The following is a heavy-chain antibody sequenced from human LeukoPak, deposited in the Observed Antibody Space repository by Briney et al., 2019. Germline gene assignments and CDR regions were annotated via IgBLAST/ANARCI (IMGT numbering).Heavy chain of an antibody. V-gene: IGHV4-38-2*01. CDR3: ARSGYSSGWLFDY. J-gene: IGHJ4*02. CDR2: IYHSGST. CDR1: GYSISSGYY. Sequence: SETLSLTCAVSGYSISSGYYWGWIRQPPGKGLEWIGSIYHSGSTYYNPPLKSRVTISVDTSKNQFSLKLSSATAADTAVYYCARSGYSSGWLFDYWGQGTLVTVSS. D-gene: IGHD6-19*01.